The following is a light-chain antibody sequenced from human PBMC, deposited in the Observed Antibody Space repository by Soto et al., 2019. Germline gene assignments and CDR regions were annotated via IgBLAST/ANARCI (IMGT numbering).Light chain of an antibody. J-gene: IGLJ1*01. CDR2: NVN. Sequence: QSVLTQSASVSGSPGQSITISCTGTSSDVGNYNYVSWYQQHPGEVPKLIIFNVNNRPSGVSNRFSGSKSGNTASLTISGLQAEGEADYYCSSFTSSTTYVFGTGTKVTVL. CDR3: SSFTSSTTYV. CDR1: SSDVGNYNY. V-gene: IGLV2-14*01.